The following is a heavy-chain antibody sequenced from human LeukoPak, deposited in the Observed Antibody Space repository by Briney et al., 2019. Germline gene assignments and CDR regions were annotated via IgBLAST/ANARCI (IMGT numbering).Heavy chain of an antibody. D-gene: IGHD3-9*01. CDR1: GFTFISYD. V-gene: IGHV3-23*01. J-gene: IGHJ2*01. CDR3: AKAINTYWYLDL. Sequence: PGGSLRLSCTASGFTFISYDVSWVRQAPGKGLEWVSSITTITGDTYYTDSVKGRFTISRDNSKNTIYLQMNSLRAEDTALYYCAKAINTYWYLDLWRRGTLVTVSS. CDR2: ITTITGDT.